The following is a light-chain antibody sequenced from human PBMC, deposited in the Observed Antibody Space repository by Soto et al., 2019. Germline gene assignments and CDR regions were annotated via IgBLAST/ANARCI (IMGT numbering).Light chain of an antibody. CDR3: QQRGKWPST. Sequence: EIVLTQSPGTLSLSPGERATLSCRASQSVSSSSLSWYQQKPGQAPRLLIYDTSSRATDIPDRFSGSGSGTDFSLTISRLEPEDFTVYYCQQRGKWPSTFGPGTKVEMK. CDR1: QSVSSSS. CDR2: DTS. J-gene: IGKJ2*02. V-gene: IGKV3D-20*02.